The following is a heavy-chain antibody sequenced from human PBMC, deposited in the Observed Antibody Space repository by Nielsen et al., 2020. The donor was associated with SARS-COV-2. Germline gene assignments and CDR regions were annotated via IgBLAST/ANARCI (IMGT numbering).Heavy chain of an antibody. CDR1: GFTFSSYS. CDR3: ATVGATDY. Sequence: GESLKISCAASGFTFSSYSMNWVRQAPGKGLEWVSSISSSSSYIYYADSVKGRFTISRDNAKNSLYMEMVRLRAEDTAVYYCATVGATDYWGQGTLVTVSS. CDR2: ISSSSSYI. D-gene: IGHD1-26*01. J-gene: IGHJ4*02. V-gene: IGHV3-21*01.